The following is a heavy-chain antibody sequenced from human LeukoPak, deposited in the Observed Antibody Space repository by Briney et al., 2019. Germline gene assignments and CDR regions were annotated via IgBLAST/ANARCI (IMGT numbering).Heavy chain of an antibody. V-gene: IGHV1-3*01. CDR2: INAGNGNT. J-gene: IGHJ4*02. D-gene: IGHD3-10*01. CDR3: ARVPITMVRGVIMGGLDY. CDR1: GYTFTSYA. Sequence: ASVKVSCKASGYTFTSYAMHWVRQAPGQRLEWMGWINAGNGNTKYSQKFQGRVTITRDTSASTAYMELSSLRSEDTAVYYCARVPITMVRGVIMGGLDYWGQGTLVTVSS.